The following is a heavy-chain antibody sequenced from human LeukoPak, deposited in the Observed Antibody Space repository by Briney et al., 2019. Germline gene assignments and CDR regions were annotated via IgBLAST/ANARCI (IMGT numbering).Heavy chain of an antibody. CDR3: AREGRTSSPPGYGMDV. CDR1: GGSFSGYY. J-gene: IGHJ6*02. V-gene: IGHV4-34*01. CDR2: INHSGST. D-gene: IGHD2-2*01. Sequence: NLSETLSLTCAVYGGSFSGYYWSWIRQPPGKGLEWIGEINHSGSTNYNPSLKSRVTISVDTSKNQFSLKLSSVTAADTAVYYCAREGRTSSPPGYGMDVWGQGTTVTVSS.